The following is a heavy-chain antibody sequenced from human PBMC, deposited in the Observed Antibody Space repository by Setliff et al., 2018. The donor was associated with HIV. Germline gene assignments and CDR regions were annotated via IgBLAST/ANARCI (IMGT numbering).Heavy chain of an antibody. CDR2: INHSGTT. D-gene: IGHD3-3*01. CDR1: GGSFSGYY. CDR3: ARGTAYYNVWSGNSQDYYYYMDV. J-gene: IGHJ6*03. V-gene: IGHV4-34*01. Sequence: PSATLSLTCAAYGGSFSGYYWSWIRQSPGKRLEWMGEINHSGTTKYNPYLKSRVTISVDTSKNQFSLNLSSVTAADTAVYYCARGTAYYNVWSGNSQDYYYYMDVWGKGTTVTVSS.